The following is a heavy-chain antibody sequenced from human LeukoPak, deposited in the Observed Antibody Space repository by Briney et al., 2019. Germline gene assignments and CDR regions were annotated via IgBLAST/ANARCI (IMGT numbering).Heavy chain of an antibody. J-gene: IGHJ4*02. CDR3: AKGSIADYDFWSGYYTHYFDY. CDR2: ISGSGGST. CDR1: GFTFSSYA. Sequence: GGSLRLSCAAPGFTFSSYAMSWVRQAPGKGLEWVSAISGSGGSTYYADSVKGRFPISRDNSKNTLYLQMNSLRAEDTAVYYCAKGSIADYDFWSGYYTHYFDYWGQGTLVTVSS. D-gene: IGHD3-3*01. V-gene: IGHV3-23*01.